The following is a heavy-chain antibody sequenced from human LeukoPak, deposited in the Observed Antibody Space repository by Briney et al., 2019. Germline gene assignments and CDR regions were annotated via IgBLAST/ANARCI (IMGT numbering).Heavy chain of an antibody. Sequence: PGGSLRLSWAASGXTFSRYWMNWVRQAPGKGLEWVANIKEDGSEKYYVDSVKGRFTISRDNAKNSLYLQMHSLRAEDTAVYYCAREKELSSWGQGTLVTVSS. J-gene: IGHJ4*02. CDR2: IKEDGSEK. D-gene: IGHD3-16*02. CDR1: GXTFSRYW. V-gene: IGHV3-7*04. CDR3: AREKELSS.